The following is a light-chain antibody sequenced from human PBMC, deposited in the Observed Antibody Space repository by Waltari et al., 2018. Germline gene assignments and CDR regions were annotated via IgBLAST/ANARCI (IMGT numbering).Light chain of an antibody. CDR3: QKYVNLPAT. CDR2: GAS. J-gene: IGKJ1*01. Sequence: EIVLTQSPGTLSLSSGERATPSCRASQSVGTYLAWYQQKPGQAPRLLIYGASNRATGIPERFSGSGSGTDFSLTISRLEPEDFAVYYCQKYVNLPATFGQGTKVEIK. CDR1: QSVGTY. V-gene: IGKV3-20*01.